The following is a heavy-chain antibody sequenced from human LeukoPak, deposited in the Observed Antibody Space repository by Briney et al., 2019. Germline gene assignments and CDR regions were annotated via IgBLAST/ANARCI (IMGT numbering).Heavy chain of an antibody. V-gene: IGHV1-24*01. Sequence: ASVKVSCKVSGYTLSDLAMHWVRQAPGKGLEWMGGLDPEDGEAIYAQPLQGRVTMIEDTSSDTAYMVLSSLRSEDTAVYYCATRNFGDYGAFDIWGQGTMVTVSS. CDR1: GYTLSDLA. J-gene: IGHJ3*02. CDR2: LDPEDGEA. D-gene: IGHD4-17*01. CDR3: ATRNFGDYGAFDI.